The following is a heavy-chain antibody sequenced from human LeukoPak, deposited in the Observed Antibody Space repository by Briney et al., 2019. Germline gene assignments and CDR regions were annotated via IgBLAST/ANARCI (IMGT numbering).Heavy chain of an antibody. CDR1: GGTFSSYA. D-gene: IGHD6-13*01. Sequence: ASVKVSCKASGGTFSSYAISWVRQAPGQGLEWMGGIIPIFGTANYAQKFQGRVTITTDESTSTAYMELSSLRSEDTAVYYCATVAAALNYYYYYYMDVWGKGTTVTVYS. CDR2: IIPIFGTA. V-gene: IGHV1-69*05. J-gene: IGHJ6*03. CDR3: ATVAAALNYYYYYYMDV.